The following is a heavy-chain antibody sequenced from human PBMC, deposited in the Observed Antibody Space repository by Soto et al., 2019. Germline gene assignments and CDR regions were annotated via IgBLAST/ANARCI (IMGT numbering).Heavy chain of an antibody. V-gene: IGHV4-59*08. CDR1: GGSISSYY. CDR2: IYYSGST. CDR3: ASTYYYGSGGEDYYYYAIDV. D-gene: IGHD3-10*01. J-gene: IGHJ6*02. Sequence: PSETLSLTCTVSGGSISSYYWSWIRQPPGKGLEWIGYIYYSGSTYHNPSLKSRATISADASRNQFSLKLSSVTAADTAMYYCASTYYYGSGGEDYYYYAIDVWGQGTTVTVSS.